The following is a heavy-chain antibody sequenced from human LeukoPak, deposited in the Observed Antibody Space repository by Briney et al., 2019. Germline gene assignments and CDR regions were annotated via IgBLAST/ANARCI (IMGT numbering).Heavy chain of an antibody. J-gene: IGHJ6*02. CDR3: ASIPRIFHSSGYYYYYGMDV. Sequence: SETLSLTCTVSGGSISSGGYSWSWIRQHPGKGLEWIGYIYYSGSTYYNPSLKSRVTISVDTSKNQFSLKLSSVTAADTAVYYCASIPRIFHSSGYYYYYGMDVWGQGTTVTVSS. D-gene: IGHD3-22*01. V-gene: IGHV4-31*03. CDR1: GGSISSGGYS. CDR2: IYYSGST.